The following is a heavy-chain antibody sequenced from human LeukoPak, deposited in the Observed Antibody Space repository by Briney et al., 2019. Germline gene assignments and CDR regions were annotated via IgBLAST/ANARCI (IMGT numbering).Heavy chain of an antibody. J-gene: IGHJ6*03. Sequence: GGSLRLSCAVSGFTFSSYAMSWVRQAPGKGPEWVSGISGSGGSTYYADSVKGRFTISRDNSKNTLYLQMNSLRAEDTAVYYCARKGYCSSTNCYGELNYYMDVWGKGTTVTVSS. CDR1: GFTFSSYA. CDR2: ISGSGGST. CDR3: ARKGYCSSTNCYGELNYYMDV. V-gene: IGHV3-23*01. D-gene: IGHD2-2*01.